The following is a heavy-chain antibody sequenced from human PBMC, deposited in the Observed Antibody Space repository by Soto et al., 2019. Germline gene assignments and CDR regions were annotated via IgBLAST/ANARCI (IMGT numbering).Heavy chain of an antibody. CDR2: IYHSGST. CDR1: GGSISSGGYS. CDR3: AREKGYYFDY. J-gene: IGHJ4*02. V-gene: IGHV4-30-2*01. Sequence: PSETLSLTCAVSGGSISSGGYSWSWIRQPPGKGLEWIGYIYHSGSTYYNPSLKSRVTISVDRSKNQFSLKLSSVTAADTAVYYCAREKGYYFDYWGQGTLVTV.